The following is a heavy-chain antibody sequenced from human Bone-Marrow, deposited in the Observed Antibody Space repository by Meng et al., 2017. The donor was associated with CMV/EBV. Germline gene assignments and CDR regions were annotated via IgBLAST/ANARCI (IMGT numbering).Heavy chain of an antibody. CDR3: AKGETLDVFDY. Sequence: GESLKISCAASGFTFSSYAMSWVRQAPGKGLEWVSAISGSGGSTYYADSVKGRFTISRDNSKNTLYLQMNSLRAEDTAVYYCAKGETLDVFDYWGQGTLVTVYS. D-gene: IGHD5-24*01. CDR2: ISGSGGST. V-gene: IGHV3-23*01. J-gene: IGHJ4*02. CDR1: GFTFSSYA.